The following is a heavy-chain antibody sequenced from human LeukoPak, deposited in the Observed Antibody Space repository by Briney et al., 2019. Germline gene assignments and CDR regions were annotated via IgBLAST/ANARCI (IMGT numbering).Heavy chain of an antibody. Sequence: SVTVSCTASGGTFSSYAISWVRQAPGQGLEWMGRIIPILGIANYAQKFQGRVTITADKSTSTAYMELSSLRSEDTAVYYCAREIRYCSGGSCPTHWFDPWGQGTLVTVSS. CDR1: GGTFSSYA. CDR2: IIPILGIA. V-gene: IGHV1-69*04. D-gene: IGHD2-15*01. J-gene: IGHJ5*02. CDR3: AREIRYCSGGSCPTHWFDP.